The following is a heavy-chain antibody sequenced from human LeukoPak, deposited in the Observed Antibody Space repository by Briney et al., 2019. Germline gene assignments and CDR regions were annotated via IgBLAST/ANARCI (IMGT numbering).Heavy chain of an antibody. CDR3: ATDYYDSSGLNDY. CDR1: GFTFSSYA. D-gene: IGHD3-22*01. Sequence: GGSLRLSCAASGFTFSSYAMSWVRQAPGKGLEWVSAISGSGGSTYYADSVKGRFTISRDNSKNTLYLQMNSLRAEDTAVYYCATDYYDSSGLNDYWGQGTLVTVSS. J-gene: IGHJ4*02. CDR2: ISGSGGST. V-gene: IGHV3-23*01.